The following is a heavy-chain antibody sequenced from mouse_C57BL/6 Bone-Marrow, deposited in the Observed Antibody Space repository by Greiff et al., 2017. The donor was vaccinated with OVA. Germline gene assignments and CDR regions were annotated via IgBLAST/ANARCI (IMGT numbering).Heavy chain of an antibody. J-gene: IGHJ4*01. Sequence: QVTLKESGPGILQPSQSLSLSCSFSGFSLSTFGMGVGWLRQPPGKGLVWLAHIWWDDDKSYNPALKSRLTSSKDTSTNQVYIKITNVDTADTATYYCARIGSSYYAMDYWGQGTSVTVSS. CDR3: ARIGSSYYAMDY. V-gene: IGHV8-8*01. CDR2: IWWDDDK. D-gene: IGHD1-1*01. CDR1: GFSLSTFGMG.